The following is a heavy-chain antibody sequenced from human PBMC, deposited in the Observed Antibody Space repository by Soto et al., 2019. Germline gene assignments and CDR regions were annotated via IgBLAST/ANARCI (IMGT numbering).Heavy chain of an antibody. D-gene: IGHD1-26*01. CDR1: GDSVSSNSAG. J-gene: IGHJ4*01. CDR3: ARGEQYSGRIFDY. V-gene: IGHV6-1*01. CDR2: TYYRSKWYY. Sequence: SQTLSLPCAITGDSVSSNSAGLSLVRQSPSRGLEWLGRTYYRSKWYYEYAVSVRGRITINPDTSKNQYSLQLNSVTPEDTAVYFCARGEQYSGRIFDYWGQGTLVTVSS.